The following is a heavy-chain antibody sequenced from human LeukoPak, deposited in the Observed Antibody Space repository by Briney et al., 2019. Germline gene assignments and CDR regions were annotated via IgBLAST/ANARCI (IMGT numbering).Heavy chain of an antibody. V-gene: IGHV3-23*01. Sequence: GGSLRLSCAASGFTFSSYAMSWVRQAPGKGLEWVSAISGSGGSTCYADSVKGRFTISRDNSKNTLYLQMNSLRAEDTAVYYCAKQQRSIAVAGSDYWGQGTLVTVSS. J-gene: IGHJ4*02. CDR1: GFTFSSYA. CDR2: ISGSGGST. CDR3: AKQQRSIAVAGSDY. D-gene: IGHD6-19*01.